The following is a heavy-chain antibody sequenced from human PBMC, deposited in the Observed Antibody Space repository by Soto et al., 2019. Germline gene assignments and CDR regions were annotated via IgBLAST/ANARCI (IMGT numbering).Heavy chain of an antibody. V-gene: IGHV3-48*02. CDR3: ARDCGKGYGMDV. J-gene: IGHJ6*02. CDR2: ISSRSSII. Sequence: LRLSCAASGFTFSNYNMNWVRQAPGKGLEWVSYISSRSSIIYYADSVKGRFTISRDNAKNSLYLQMNSLRDEDTAVYYCARDCGKGYGMDVWGQGTTVTV. CDR1: GFTFSNYN.